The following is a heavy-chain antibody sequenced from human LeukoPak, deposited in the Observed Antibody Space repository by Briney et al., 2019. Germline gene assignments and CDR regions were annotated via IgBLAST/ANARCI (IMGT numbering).Heavy chain of an antibody. J-gene: IGHJ4*02. V-gene: IGHV3-20*04. CDR2: INGNGDTT. Sequence: GGSLRLSCAASGFSFDDYGMTWVRQAPGKGLEWVAGINGNGDTTGYADSVKGRFTISRDNAKNSLYLQMNSLRAEDTAVYYCARGNRGSSYGGDSWGQGTLVTVSS. D-gene: IGHD1-26*01. CDR1: GFSFDDYG. CDR3: ARGNRGSSYGGDS.